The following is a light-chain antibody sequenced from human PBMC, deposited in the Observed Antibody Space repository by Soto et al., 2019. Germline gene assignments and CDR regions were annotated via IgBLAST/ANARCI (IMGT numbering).Light chain of an antibody. CDR2: KTS. Sequence: DIHMTQSPSTLSASVGDRVTITCRASQSISIWLAWYQQKPGKAPNLLIYKTSSLETGVPSRFSGSGSGTEFTLTISSLQPDDFATYYCQHWNDYSWTFGQGTKGEGK. J-gene: IGKJ1*01. CDR1: QSISIW. CDR3: QHWNDYSWT. V-gene: IGKV1-5*03.